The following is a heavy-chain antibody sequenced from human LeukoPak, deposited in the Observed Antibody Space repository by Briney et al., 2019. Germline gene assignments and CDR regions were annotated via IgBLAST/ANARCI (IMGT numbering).Heavy chain of an antibody. CDR3: ARGGAAGHNYYYYGMDV. D-gene: IGHD6-13*01. CDR1: GGSTSTYY. V-gene: IGHV4-59*01. CDR2: VHYSGST. Sequence: SETLSLTCTVSGGSTSTYYWSWIRQPPGKGLKWIGYVHYSGSTNYNPSLKSRVTISVDTSKNQFSLKLSSVTAADTAVYYCARGGAAGHNYYYYGMDVWGQGTTVTVSS. J-gene: IGHJ6*02.